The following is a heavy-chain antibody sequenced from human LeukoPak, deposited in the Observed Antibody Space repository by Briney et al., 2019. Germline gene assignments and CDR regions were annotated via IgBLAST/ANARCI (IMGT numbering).Heavy chain of an antibody. Sequence: PGGSLRLSCAASGFTFGNAWMSWVRQAPGKGLEWVGRIKSKTDGGTTDYAAPVKGRFTISRDDSKNTLYLQMNSLKTEDTAVYYCTTAYNYYGSGSYSYYFDYWGQGTLVTVSS. J-gene: IGHJ4*02. CDR2: IKSKTDGGTT. CDR3: TTAYNYYGSGSYSYYFDY. D-gene: IGHD3-10*01. V-gene: IGHV3-15*01. CDR1: GFTFGNAW.